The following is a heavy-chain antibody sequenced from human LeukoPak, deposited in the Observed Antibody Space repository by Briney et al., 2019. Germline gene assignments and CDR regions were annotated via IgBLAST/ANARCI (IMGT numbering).Heavy chain of an antibody. CDR2: IYHSGST. D-gene: IGHD6-25*01. V-gene: IGHV4-59*01. CDR1: DGSLSPYY. J-gene: IGHJ5*02. Sequence: PSETLSLTCTVSDGSLSPYYWSWIRQPPGKGLEWLAYIYHSGSTSYNPSLKSRVTISLDASKNQISLNLSSVTAVDTAVYFCARDSIAAAIDWFDPWGQGTLVTVSS. CDR3: ARDSIAAAIDWFDP.